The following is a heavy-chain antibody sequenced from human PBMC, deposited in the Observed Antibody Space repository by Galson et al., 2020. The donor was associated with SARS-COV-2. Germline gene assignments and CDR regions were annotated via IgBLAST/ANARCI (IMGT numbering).Heavy chain of an antibody. Sequence: GGSLRLSCAASGFTISNYWMQWVPQAPGNGLVWVSRINSNGSSTSYADSVKGRFTISRDNAKNMLYLQMNSLRAEDTALYYCTATRAYWGQGTLVTVSS. CDR3: TATRAY. V-gene: IGHV3-74*01. J-gene: IGHJ4*02. CDR2: INSNGSST. CDR1: GFTISNYW. D-gene: IGHD1-26*01.